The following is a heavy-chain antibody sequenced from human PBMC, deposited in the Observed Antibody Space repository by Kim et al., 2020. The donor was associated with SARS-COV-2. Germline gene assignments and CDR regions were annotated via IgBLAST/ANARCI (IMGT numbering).Heavy chain of an antibody. CDR3: ARVVRQWLVLYYYYGMDV. J-gene: IGHJ6*02. CDR1: GFTFSSYA. Sequence: GGSLRLSCAASGFTFSSYAMHWVRQAPGKGLEWVAVISYDGSNKYYADSVKGRFTISRDNSKNTLYLQMNSLRAEDTAVYYCARVVRQWLVLYYYYGMDVWGQGTTVTVSS. V-gene: IGHV3-30*04. D-gene: IGHD6-19*01. CDR2: ISYDGSNK.